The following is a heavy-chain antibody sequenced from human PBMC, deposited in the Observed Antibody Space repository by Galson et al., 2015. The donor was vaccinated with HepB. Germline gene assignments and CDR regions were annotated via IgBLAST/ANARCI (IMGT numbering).Heavy chain of an antibody. J-gene: IGHJ3*02. V-gene: IGHV1-46*04. Sequence: SVKVSCKASGYTFTSYYMHWVRQAPGQGLEWMGIINPSGGSTSYAQKLQGRVTMTRDTSTSTVYMEQSSLRSEDTAVYYCARAIRRYFDAFDIWGQGTMVTVSS. CDR3: ARAIRRYFDAFDI. CDR1: GYTFTSYY. CDR2: INPSGGST. D-gene: IGHD3-9*01.